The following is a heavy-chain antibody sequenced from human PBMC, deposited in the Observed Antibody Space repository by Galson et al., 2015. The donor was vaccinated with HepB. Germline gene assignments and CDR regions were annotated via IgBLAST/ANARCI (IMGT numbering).Heavy chain of an antibody. D-gene: IGHD3-22*01. V-gene: IGHV3-9*01. CDR3: ARGGRFGVVVITRPGGRLDY. CDR1: GFTFDDYA. Sequence: SLRLSCAASGFTFDDYAMHWVRQAPGKGLEWVSGISRNSGSIGYADSVKGRFTISRDNAKNSLYLQMNSLRAEDTALYYCARGGRFGVVVITRPGGRLDYWGQGTLVTVSS. CDR2: ISRNSGSI. J-gene: IGHJ4*02.